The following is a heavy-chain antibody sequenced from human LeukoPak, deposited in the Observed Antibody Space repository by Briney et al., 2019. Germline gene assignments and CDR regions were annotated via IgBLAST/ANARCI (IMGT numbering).Heavy chain of an antibody. V-gene: IGHV4-4*02. CDR3: AREGGDYSSSWPWTVGY. CDR1: GGSISSLNL. D-gene: IGHD6-13*01. J-gene: IGHJ4*02. CDR2: MYLGGTT. Sequence: SGTLSLTCIVSGGSISSLNLWSWLRQPPGEGLEWIGEMYLGGTTNFNPSLKSRVTILIDKSKNQLSLQLTSVTAADTAVHYCAREGGDYSSSWPWTVGYWGQGTLVTVSS.